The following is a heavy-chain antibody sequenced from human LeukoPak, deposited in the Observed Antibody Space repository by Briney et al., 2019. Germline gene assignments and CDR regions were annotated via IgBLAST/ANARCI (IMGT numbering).Heavy chain of an antibody. CDR3: AGDNAVWFGEYVESYYFDY. CDR2: VCSRSSYT. Sequence: PGGSLRLSCSASGFTFSVYYMSLIRQGPGGGLWWGLYVCSRSSYTDYADSVKGRFTISRDNAKKSLYLKLISLKAEDPAVYYCAGDNAVWFGEYVESYYFDYWGQGNLVPVSS. D-gene: IGHD3-10*01. V-gene: IGHV3-11*06. CDR1: GFTFSVYY. J-gene: IGHJ4*02.